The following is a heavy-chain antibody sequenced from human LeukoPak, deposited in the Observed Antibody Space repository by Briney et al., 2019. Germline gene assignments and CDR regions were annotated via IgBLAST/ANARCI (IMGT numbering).Heavy chain of an antibody. CDR3: ALRAGSGSWYFDY. V-gene: IGHV3-23*01. J-gene: IGHJ4*02. Sequence: GGSLRLSCAASGFTFSSYAMTWVRQAPGKGLEWVSAIDGSGDRTYHADSVKGRFTISRDNSKNSLSLQMNSLRAEDTALYYCALRAGSGSWYFDYWGQGTLVTVSS. D-gene: IGHD6-13*01. CDR2: IDGSGDRT. CDR1: GFTFSSYA.